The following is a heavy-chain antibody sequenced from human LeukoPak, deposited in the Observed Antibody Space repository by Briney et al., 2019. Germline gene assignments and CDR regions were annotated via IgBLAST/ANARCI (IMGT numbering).Heavy chain of an antibody. CDR1: GGTFSSYA. D-gene: IGHD3-9*01. Sequence: SVKVSCKASGGTFSSYAISWVRQAPGQGFEWMGGIIPIFGTANYAQKFQGRVTITADESTSTAYMELSSLRSEDTAVYYCTIRYFDWLSLDYWGQGTLVTVSS. CDR3: TIRYFDWLSLDY. CDR2: IIPIFGTA. V-gene: IGHV1-69*01. J-gene: IGHJ4*02.